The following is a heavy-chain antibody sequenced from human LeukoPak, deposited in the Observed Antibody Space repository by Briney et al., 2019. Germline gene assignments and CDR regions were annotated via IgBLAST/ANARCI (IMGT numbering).Heavy chain of an antibody. CDR1: GFTFSSYW. J-gene: IGHJ6*02. Sequence: GGSLRLSCAASGFTFSSYWMSWVRQAPGKGLEWVANIKQDGSEKYYVGSVKGRFTISRDNAKNSLYLQMNSLRAEDTAVYYCARELRTAMAYYYYGMDVWGQGTTVTVSS. V-gene: IGHV3-7*01. CDR3: ARELRTAMAYYYYGMDV. CDR2: IKQDGSEK. D-gene: IGHD5-18*01.